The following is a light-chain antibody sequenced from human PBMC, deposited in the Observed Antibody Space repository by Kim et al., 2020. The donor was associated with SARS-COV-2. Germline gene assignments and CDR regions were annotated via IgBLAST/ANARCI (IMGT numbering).Light chain of an antibody. CDR2: SNN. CDR1: SSNIGSNT. CDR3: AVWDDNLKRGV. Sequence: QSVLTQPPSASGTPGQRVTISCSGSSSNIGSNTVDWYQQLPGTAPSLLIYSNNQRPSVIPDRFSGSRSGTSASLAISGLQSGDEADYYCAVWDDNLKRGVFGGGTQLTVL. J-gene: IGLJ3*02. V-gene: IGLV1-44*01.